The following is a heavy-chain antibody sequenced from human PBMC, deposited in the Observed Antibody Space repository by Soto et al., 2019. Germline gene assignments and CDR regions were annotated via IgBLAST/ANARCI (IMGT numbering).Heavy chain of an antibody. Sequence: SETLSLTCTVSGGSISSGDYYWSWIRQPPGKGLEWIGYIYYSGSTYYNTSLKSRVTISVDTSKNQFSLKLSSVTAADTAVYYCARASYYYDSSGYYDWFDPWGQGTLVTVSS. D-gene: IGHD3-22*01. V-gene: IGHV4-30-4*01. J-gene: IGHJ5*02. CDR3: ARASYYYDSSGYYDWFDP. CDR2: IYYSGST. CDR1: GGSISSGDYY.